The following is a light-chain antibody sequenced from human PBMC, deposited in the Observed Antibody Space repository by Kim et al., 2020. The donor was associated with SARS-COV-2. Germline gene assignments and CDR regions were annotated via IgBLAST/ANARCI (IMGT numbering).Light chain of an antibody. V-gene: IGLV2-14*03. CDR2: AVS. Sequence: GRSITISSPGTSSDVGGYDYVSWYQQYPGKAPQVIVYAVSRRPSGVSNRFSGSKSGSTASLTISGLRAEDEADYYCGSYTSTNTRIFGTGTKVTVL. CDR1: SSDVGGYDY. CDR3: GSYTSTNTRI. J-gene: IGLJ1*01.